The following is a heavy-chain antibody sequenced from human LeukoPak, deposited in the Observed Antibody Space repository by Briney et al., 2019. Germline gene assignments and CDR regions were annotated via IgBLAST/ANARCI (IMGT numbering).Heavy chain of an antibody. D-gene: IGHD3-22*01. CDR1: GFTFSGYA. Sequence: PGGSLRLSCAASGFTFSGYAMNWVRQAPGKGLEWVSYISSSSSTIYYADSVKGRFTISRDNAKNSLYLQMNSLRDEDTAVYYCARDWGYYDSSGLDVWGQGTTVTVSS. J-gene: IGHJ6*02. V-gene: IGHV3-48*02. CDR2: ISSSSSTI. CDR3: ARDWGYYDSSGLDV.